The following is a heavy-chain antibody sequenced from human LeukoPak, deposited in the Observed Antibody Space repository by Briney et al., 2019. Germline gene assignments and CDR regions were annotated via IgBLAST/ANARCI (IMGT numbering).Heavy chain of an antibody. CDR1: GGSFSTYY. Sequence: SETLSLTCTLTGGSFSTYYWSCIRQPPRKGLEWIGHFYYSGSTNYNPSLKSRVTISVDTSRNQFSLKLTSVTAADTAVYYCARGQGGNYYLNCFDYWGQGALVTVSS. D-gene: IGHD1-26*01. J-gene: IGHJ4*02. CDR2: FYYSGST. CDR3: ARGQGGNYYLNCFDY. V-gene: IGHV4-59*01.